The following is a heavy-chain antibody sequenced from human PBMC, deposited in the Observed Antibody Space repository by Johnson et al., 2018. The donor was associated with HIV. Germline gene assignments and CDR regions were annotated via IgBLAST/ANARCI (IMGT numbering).Heavy chain of an antibody. Sequence: VQLVESGGGLVKPGGSLRLSCAASGFIFSDYYMSWVRQAPGKGLEWVSVLFSGGDTYYADSVRGRFTISRDNSKNTLYLQMNSLRAEDTAVYYCARACRDGYTCDVYDIWGQGTMVTVSS. D-gene: IGHD5-24*01. CDR2: LFSGGDT. V-gene: IGHV3-66*01. J-gene: IGHJ3*02. CDR1: GFIFSDYY. CDR3: ARACRDGYTCDVYDI.